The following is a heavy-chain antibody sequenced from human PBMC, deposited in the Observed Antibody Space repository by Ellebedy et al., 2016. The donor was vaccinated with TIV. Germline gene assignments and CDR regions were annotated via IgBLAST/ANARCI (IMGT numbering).Heavy chain of an antibody. V-gene: IGHV4-39*01. CDR1: GGYISNYY. J-gene: IGHJ4*02. CDR2: VFYNGDT. Sequence: MPSETLSLTCTVSGGYISNYYWGWIRQPPGKGLEWIGSVFYNGDTYYNPSLKSRVTISVDTSKNQFSLTLSSVTAADTAVYYCARSTMIVVVPFDYWGQGTLVTVSS. D-gene: IGHD3-22*01. CDR3: ARSTMIVVVPFDY.